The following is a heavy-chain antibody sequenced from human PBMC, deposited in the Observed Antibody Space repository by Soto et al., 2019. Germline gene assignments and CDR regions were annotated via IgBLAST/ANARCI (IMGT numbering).Heavy chain of an antibody. CDR3: ARDKDRQQLGGNYYYAIEV. D-gene: IGHD3-3*02. CDR2: IIPIFSTP. CDR1: GGTFGNSA. V-gene: IGHV1-69*12. J-gene: IGHJ6*02. Sequence: QVQLVQSGAEVKKPGSSVTVSCKASGGTFGNSAISWVRQAPGQGLEWMGGIIPIFSTPDYAQKFQGRVTVTADESTSTDYMELTSLRSEDTAVYYCARDKDRQQLGGNYYYAIEVWCQGTTVTVSS.